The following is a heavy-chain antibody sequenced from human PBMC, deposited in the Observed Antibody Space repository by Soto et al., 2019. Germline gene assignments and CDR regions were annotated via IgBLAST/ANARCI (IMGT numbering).Heavy chain of an antibody. CDR3: ARVGETYFDY. CDR1: GFTFSSNA. Sequence: QVQLVESGGGVVQPGRSLRLSCAASGFTFSSNAMHRVRQAPGKGLEWVAVISYDGSNKYYADSVKGRFTISRDNSKNTLYLQMNSLRAEDTAVYYCARVGETYFDYWGQGTLVTVSS. J-gene: IGHJ4*02. V-gene: IGHV3-30-3*01. CDR2: ISYDGSNK. D-gene: IGHD3-10*01.